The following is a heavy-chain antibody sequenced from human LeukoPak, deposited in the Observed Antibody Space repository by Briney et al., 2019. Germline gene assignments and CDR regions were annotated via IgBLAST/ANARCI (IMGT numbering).Heavy chain of an antibody. J-gene: IGHJ4*02. D-gene: IGHD1-26*01. Sequence: QAGGSLRLSCAASGFTSSNYAMTWVRQAPGKGLEWVSAISSGDTNTYYADSVKGRFTISRDTAKNTLYLRMNSLSAEDTAVYYCTKPLVGPSTSDNFDYWGQGTLVTVSS. CDR2: ISSGDTNT. CDR1: GFTSSNYA. CDR3: TKPLVGPSTSDNFDY. V-gene: IGHV3-23*01.